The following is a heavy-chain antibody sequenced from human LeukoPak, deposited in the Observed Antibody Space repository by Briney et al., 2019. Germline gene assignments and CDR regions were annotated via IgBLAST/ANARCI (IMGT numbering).Heavy chain of an antibody. CDR3: AKASAYYYDSSGYYV. CDR1: GFTFDDYA. D-gene: IGHD3-22*01. J-gene: IGHJ4*02. V-gene: IGHV3-9*01. CDR2: ISWNSGSI. Sequence: GGSLRPSCAASGFTFDDYAMHWVRQAPGKGLEWVSGISWNSGSIGYADSVKGRFTISRDNAKNSLYLQMNSLRAEDTALYYCAKASAYYYDSSGYYVWGQGTLVTVSS.